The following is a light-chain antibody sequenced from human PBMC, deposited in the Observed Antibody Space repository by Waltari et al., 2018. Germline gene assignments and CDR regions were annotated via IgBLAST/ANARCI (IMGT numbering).Light chain of an antibody. Sequence: TINCKSSQSVLYSPNNQNYLTWFQQKPGQPPKLLIYWASTRESGVPDRFSGSGSGTDFTLTISRMQAEDVAVYYCQQYYSLPYTFGQGTKLEIK. CDR2: WAS. J-gene: IGKJ2*01. CDR1: QSVLYSPNNQNY. V-gene: IGKV4-1*01. CDR3: QQYYSLPYT.